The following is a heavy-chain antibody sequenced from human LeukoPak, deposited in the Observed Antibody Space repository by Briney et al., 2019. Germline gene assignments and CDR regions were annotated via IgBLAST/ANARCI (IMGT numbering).Heavy chain of an antibody. Sequence: LSLTCTVSGGSISSGDYYWSWIRQAPGKGLEWVSYISSSGSTIYYADSVKGRFTISRDNAKNSLYLQMNSLRAEDTAVYYCARGGYSYGYFDYWGQGTLVTVSS. D-gene: IGHD5-18*01. CDR3: ARGGYSYGYFDY. CDR1: GGSISSGDYY. J-gene: IGHJ4*02. CDR2: ISSSGSTI. V-gene: IGHV3-11*04.